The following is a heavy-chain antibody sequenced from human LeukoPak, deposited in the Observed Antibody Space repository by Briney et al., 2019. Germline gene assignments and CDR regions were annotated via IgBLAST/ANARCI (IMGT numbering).Heavy chain of an antibody. CDR2: IYYSGST. Sequence: PSETLSLTCTVSGGSISSHYWSWIRQPPGKGLEWIGYIYYSGSTNYNPSLKSRVTISVDTSKNQFSLKLSSVTAADTAVYYCARGDYYDSRGPLEYWGQGTLVTVSS. CDR3: ARGDYYDSRGPLEY. D-gene: IGHD3-22*01. CDR1: GGSISSHY. V-gene: IGHV4-59*11. J-gene: IGHJ4*02.